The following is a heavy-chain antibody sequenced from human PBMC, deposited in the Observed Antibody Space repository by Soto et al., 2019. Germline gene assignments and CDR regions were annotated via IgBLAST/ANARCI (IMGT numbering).Heavy chain of an antibody. V-gene: IGHV1-69*12. D-gene: IGHD3-10*01. J-gene: IGHJ4*02. Sequence: QVQLVQSGAEVKKPGSSVKVSCKASGGTFSSYAISWVRQAPGQGLEWMGGIIPIFGTANYAQKFQGRVTIPADESTRTAYMELSSLRSEDTAVYYCARGHGLLWFGELFRIDYWGQGTLVTVSS. CDR3: ARGHGLLWFGELFRIDY. CDR2: IIPIFGTA. CDR1: GGTFSSYA.